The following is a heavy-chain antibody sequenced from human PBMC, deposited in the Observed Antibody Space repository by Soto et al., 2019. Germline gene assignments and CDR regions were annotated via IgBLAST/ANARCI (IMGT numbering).Heavy chain of an antibody. J-gene: IGHJ4*02. D-gene: IGHD6-19*01. V-gene: IGHV3-15*01. CDR3: TTAGYSSGWSREIEVDY. CDR1: GFTFSNAW. CDR2: IKSKTDGGTT. Sequence: GGSLRLSCAASGFTFSNAWMSWVRQAPGKGLEWVGRIKSKTDGGTTDYAAPVKGRFTISRDDSKNTLYLQMNSLKTEDTAVYYCTTAGYSSGWSREIEVDYWGQGTLVTVSS.